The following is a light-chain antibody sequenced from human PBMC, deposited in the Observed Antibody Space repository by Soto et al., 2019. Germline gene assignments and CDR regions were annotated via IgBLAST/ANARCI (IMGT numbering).Light chain of an antibody. V-gene: IGLV1-44*01. CDR3: AAWDGSLNGWV. Sequence: QSVLTQPPSASGTPGQRVTISCSGSSPNIGKGYVYWYQQLPGTAPKLLIHNNNHRPSGVPDRFSGSKSGTSASLAISGLQSEDEADYYCAAWDGSLNGWVSGGGTKLTVL. J-gene: IGLJ3*02. CDR1: SPNIGKGY. CDR2: NNN.